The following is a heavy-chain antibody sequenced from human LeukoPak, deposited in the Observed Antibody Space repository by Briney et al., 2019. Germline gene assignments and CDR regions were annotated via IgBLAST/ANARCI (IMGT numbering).Heavy chain of an antibody. CDR1: AFSFSFSDYY. J-gene: IGHJ3*02. CDR2: ISSSSSYT. V-gene: IGHV3-11*03. Sequence: PGGSLRLSCAASAFSFSFSDYYMSWIRQAPGKGLEWVSYISSSSSYTNYADSVKGRFTISRDNAKNSLYLQMNSLRAEDTAVYYCARKSGGRDPIDAFDIWGQGTMVTVSS. D-gene: IGHD1-26*01. CDR3: ARKSGGRDPIDAFDI.